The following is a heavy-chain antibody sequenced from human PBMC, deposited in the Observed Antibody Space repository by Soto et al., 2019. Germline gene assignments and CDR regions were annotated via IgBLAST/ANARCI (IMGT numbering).Heavy chain of an antibody. V-gene: IGHV3-23*01. CDR3: AKDMQTYYDFWSGSQNYGMDV. CDR1: GFTFSSYA. CDR2: ISGSGGST. Sequence: PGGSLRLSCAASGFTFSSYAMSWVRQAPGKGLEWVSAISGSGGSTYYADSVKGRFTISRDNSKNTLYLQMNSLRAEDTAVYYCAKDMQTYYDFWSGSQNYGMDVWGKGTPVTVSS. D-gene: IGHD3-3*01. J-gene: IGHJ6*04.